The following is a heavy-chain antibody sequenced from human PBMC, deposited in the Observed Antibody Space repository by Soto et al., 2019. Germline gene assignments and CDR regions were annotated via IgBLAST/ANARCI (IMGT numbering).Heavy chain of an antibody. CDR1: GFNFSSYW. J-gene: IGHJ6*02. CDR2: IKQDGSEK. CDR3: ASPLGAAAGTYYYYGMDV. V-gene: IGHV3-7*01. D-gene: IGHD6-13*01. Sequence: GGSLRLSCAASGFNFSSYWMSWVRQAPGKGLEWVANIKQDGSEKYYVDSVKGRFTISRDNAKNSLYLQMNSLRAEDTAVYYCASPLGAAAGTYYYYGMDVWGQGTTVTVSS.